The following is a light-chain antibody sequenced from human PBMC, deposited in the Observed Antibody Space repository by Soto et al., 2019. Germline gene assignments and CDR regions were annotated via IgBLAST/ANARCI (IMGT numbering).Light chain of an antibody. CDR3: QQYGSSPPIT. CDR2: GAS. V-gene: IGKV3-20*01. Sequence: EIVLTQSPGTLPLSPGQRATLSCRASQSVSTNYLAWYQQKPGQAPRLLIYGASYRATGTPDRFSGSGSGTDFTLTISGLEPADFAVYFCQQYGSSPPITFGQGTRLEIK. J-gene: IGKJ5*01. CDR1: QSVSTNY.